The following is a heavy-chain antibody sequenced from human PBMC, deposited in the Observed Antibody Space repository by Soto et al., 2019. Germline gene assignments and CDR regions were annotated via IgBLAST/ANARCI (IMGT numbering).Heavy chain of an antibody. CDR3: ARAPGDYGDYFWLDY. Sequence: QVQLVQSGAEVKEPGASVKVSCKASGYTFTSYSMHWVRQAPGQRLEWMGLINAGHGNTKYSQKFQGRVTITRDTPASTADMELSSLRYEDTAVYYSARAPGDYGDYFWLDYWDQGTLVTVSS. CDR2: INAGHGNT. D-gene: IGHD4-17*01. V-gene: IGHV1-3*01. J-gene: IGHJ4*02. CDR1: GYTFTSYS.